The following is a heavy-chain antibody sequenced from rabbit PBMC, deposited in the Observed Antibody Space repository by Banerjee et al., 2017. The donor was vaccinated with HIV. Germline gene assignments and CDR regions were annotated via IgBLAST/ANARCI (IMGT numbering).Heavy chain of an antibody. CDR1: GFSFSSSYY. J-gene: IGHJ4*01. CDR2: IYAGKSGNT. CDR3: GRDLLGYVDGAGYGYAFNL. V-gene: IGHV1S40*01. D-gene: IGHD6-1*01. Sequence: SLEESGGDLVKPGASLTLTCTASGFSFSSSYYMCWVRQAPGKGLEWIACIYAGKSGNTYYASWAKGRFTISKTSSTTVTLQMTSLTAADTATFFCGRDLLGYVDGAGYGYAFNLWGPGTLVTVS.